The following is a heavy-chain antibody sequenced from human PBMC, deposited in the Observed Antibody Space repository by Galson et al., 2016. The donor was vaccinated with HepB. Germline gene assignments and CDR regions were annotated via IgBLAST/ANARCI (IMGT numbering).Heavy chain of an antibody. CDR3: ARDIAALAPYAMDV. CDR1: GFTFSKYA. CDR2: ISYDGSDK. Sequence: SLRLSCAASGFTFSKYALHWVRQAPGKGLEWVTIISYDGSDKHYADSVKGRFTISRDNSKNTLYLQMHSLRTEDTAVYYCARDIAALAPYAMDVWGQGTTVTVSS. D-gene: IGHD6-13*01. J-gene: IGHJ6*02. V-gene: IGHV3-30*04.